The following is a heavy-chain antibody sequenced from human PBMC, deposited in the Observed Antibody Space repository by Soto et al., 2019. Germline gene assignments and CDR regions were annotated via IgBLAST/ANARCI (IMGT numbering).Heavy chain of an antibody. CDR2: IYHSGST. D-gene: IGHD6-13*01. CDR3: VGKGGGSSSWYFDS. V-gene: IGHV4-4*02. Sequence: QVQLQESGPGLVKPSGTLSLTCAVSGGSISSSNWWSWVRQPPGKGLEWIGEIYHSGSTKYNPSLKSRVTITVDKSKNQLSLNLSSVTAADTAVYYCVGKGGGSSSWYFDSWGQGTLVTVSS. CDR1: GGSISSSNW. J-gene: IGHJ4*02.